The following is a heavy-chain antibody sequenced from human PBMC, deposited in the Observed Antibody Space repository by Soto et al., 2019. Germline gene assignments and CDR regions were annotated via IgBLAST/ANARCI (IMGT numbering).Heavy chain of an antibody. D-gene: IGHD3-22*01. CDR1: GFTFSNSC. J-gene: IGHJ4*02. CDR3: PTPVMYYDSSGYYYFDY. Sequence: PGVSLRLSCAASGFTFSNSCMSWVRQAPGKGLEWVGRIKSKTDGGTTDYAAPVKGRFTISRDDSKNTLYLQMNSLKTEDTAVYYCPTPVMYYDSSGYYYFDYWGQGTLVTVSS. V-gene: IGHV3-15*01. CDR2: IKSKTDGGTT.